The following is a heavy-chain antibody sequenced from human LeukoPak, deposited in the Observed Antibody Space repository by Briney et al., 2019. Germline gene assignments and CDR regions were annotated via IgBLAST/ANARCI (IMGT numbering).Heavy chain of an antibody. CDR1: GFTAGINY. J-gene: IGHJ4*02. CDR2: IYRGGSA. D-gene: IGHD6-25*01. V-gene: IGHV3-66*01. CDR3: ARVYSSGGFDC. Sequence: GGSLRPSCPPSGFTAGINYMIWVRQPPGKGLEWVSVIYRGGSADYADSVKGRFTVSRDNSKNTVYLQMNSLRAEDTAVYYCARVYSSGGFDCWGQGTLVTVSS.